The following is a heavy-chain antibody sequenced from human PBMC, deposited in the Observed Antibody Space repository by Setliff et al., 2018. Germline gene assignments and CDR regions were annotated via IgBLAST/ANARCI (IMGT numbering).Heavy chain of an antibody. J-gene: IGHJ6*02. Sequence: SVKVSCKASGGTFSTYAISWVRQAPGQGLEWMGGIIPIFRTANYAQKFQGRVTITADESTSTAYMELSSLRSEDTAVYYCARDPRQNDNFWSGYYYYYYYGMDVWGQGTTVTVSS. CDR3: ARDPRQNDNFWSGYYYYYYYGMDV. D-gene: IGHD3-3*01. V-gene: IGHV1-69*13. CDR1: GGTFSTYA. CDR2: IIPIFRTA.